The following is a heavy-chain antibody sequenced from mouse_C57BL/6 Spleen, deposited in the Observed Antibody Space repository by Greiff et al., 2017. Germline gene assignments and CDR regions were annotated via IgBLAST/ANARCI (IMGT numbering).Heavy chain of an antibody. CDR3: ARGGNYGGYYFDY. D-gene: IGHD2-1*01. Sequence: QVQLQQSGAELVRPGASVKLSCKASGYTFTDYYINWVKQRPGQGLEWIARIYPGSGNTYYNEKFKGKATLTAEKSSSTAYMQLSSLTSEDSAVYFCARGGNYGGYYFDYWGQGTTLTVSS. J-gene: IGHJ2*01. CDR2: IYPGSGNT. V-gene: IGHV1-76*01. CDR1: GYTFTDYY.